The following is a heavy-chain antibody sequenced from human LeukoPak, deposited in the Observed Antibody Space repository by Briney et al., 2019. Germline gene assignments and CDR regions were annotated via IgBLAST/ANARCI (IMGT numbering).Heavy chain of an antibody. V-gene: IGHV3-11*06. CDR3: AREYYYGSGSYYNGY. CDR2: ISSSSDYA. D-gene: IGHD3-10*01. J-gene: IGHJ4*02. Sequence: PGGSLRLSCAASGFTFSDYFMSWIRQAPGKGLEWVSYISSSSDYANYADSVKGRFTISRDNARNALNLQMNSLRAEDTAVYYCAREYYYGSGSYYNGYWGQGTLVSVSS. CDR1: GFTFSDYF.